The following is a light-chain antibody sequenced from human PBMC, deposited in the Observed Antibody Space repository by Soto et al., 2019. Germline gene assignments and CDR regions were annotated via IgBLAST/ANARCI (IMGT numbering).Light chain of an antibody. V-gene: IGKV1-9*01. J-gene: IGKJ4*01. CDR1: QGISSY. CDR3: QEPNSYPLT. Sequence: IQWIQTPSSRAAYVGDRVLITCRASQGISSYLAWYQQKPGKAPKLLIYAASTLQSGVPSRFSGSGSGTDFTLTISTLQSEDFAPYYCQEPNSYPLTYGGGTKVDIK. CDR2: AAS.